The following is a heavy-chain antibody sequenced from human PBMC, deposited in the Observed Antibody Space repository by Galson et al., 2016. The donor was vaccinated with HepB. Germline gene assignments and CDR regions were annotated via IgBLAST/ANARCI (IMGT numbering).Heavy chain of an antibody. V-gene: IGHV3-7*01. CDR2: INEDGNVQ. D-gene: IGHD7-27*01. J-gene: IGHJ4*02. CDR3: ATDIWGPRV. Sequence: SLRLSCAASGFNFGGSWVTWVRQAPGKGLEWVANINEDGNVQQYVDSVEGRFTISRDNAKTSLFLQMNSLTVDDTAVYYCATDIWGPRVWGQGILVTVSS. CDR1: GFNFGGSW.